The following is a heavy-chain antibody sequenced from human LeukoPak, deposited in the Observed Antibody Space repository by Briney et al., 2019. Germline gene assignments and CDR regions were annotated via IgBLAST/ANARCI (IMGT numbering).Heavy chain of an antibody. J-gene: IGHJ3*02. CDR2: IQQGGSHK. CDR3: ARAPIDSNSWYHAFDI. CDR1: GFTFSSYW. Sequence: GGSLRLSCAASGFTFSSYWMGWVRQAPGKGLEWVASIQQGGSHKYFMDSVEGRFTISRDNAKNSLFLQMNSLRAEDAAVYYCARAPIDSNSWYHAFDIWGQGTMVTVSS. D-gene: IGHD6-13*01. V-gene: IGHV3-7*01.